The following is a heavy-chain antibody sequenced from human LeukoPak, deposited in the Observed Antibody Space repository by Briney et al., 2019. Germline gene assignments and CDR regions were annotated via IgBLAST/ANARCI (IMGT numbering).Heavy chain of an antibody. J-gene: IGHJ6*03. CDR1: GFTFSSFG. D-gene: IGHD5-18*01. V-gene: IGHV3-30*02. Sequence: GGSLRLSCAASGFTFSSFGMHWVRQAPGKGLEWVAFIRYDGSNKYYADSVKGRFTISRDNSKNTLYLQMNSLRAEDTAVYYCAKDGWDTAMVLGYYYYMDVWGKGTTVTISS. CDR2: IRYDGSNK. CDR3: AKDGWDTAMVLGYYYYMDV.